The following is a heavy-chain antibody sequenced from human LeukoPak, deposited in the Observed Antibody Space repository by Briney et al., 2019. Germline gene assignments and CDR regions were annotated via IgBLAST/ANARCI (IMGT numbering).Heavy chain of an antibody. CDR1: GGSISGGNYY. J-gene: IGHJ4*02. Sequence: SETLSPTCIVSGGSISGGNYYWGWIRQPPGKRLEWIGSAHYNGDTHYNPSLKSRVTISVDASKNQFSLKVSSVTAPDTAVYYCARQGTSTWKLDSWGQGTLVTVSS. D-gene: IGHD1-1*01. CDR2: AHYNGDT. CDR3: ARQGTSTWKLDS. V-gene: IGHV4-39*01.